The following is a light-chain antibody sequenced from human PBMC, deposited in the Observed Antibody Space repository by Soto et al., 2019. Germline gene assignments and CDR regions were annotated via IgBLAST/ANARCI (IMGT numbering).Light chain of an antibody. V-gene: IGKV1-5*01. CDR2: HAS. J-gene: IGKJ1*01. Sequence: DIQMTQSPSTLPASVGDRVTITCRASQSISNWLAWYQQKPGTAPKVLIYHASNLQSGVPSRFSATGSGTNFTLTISSLQPDDFATYYCLQDYNYPLTFGQGTKVDIK. CDR1: QSISNW. CDR3: LQDYNYPLT.